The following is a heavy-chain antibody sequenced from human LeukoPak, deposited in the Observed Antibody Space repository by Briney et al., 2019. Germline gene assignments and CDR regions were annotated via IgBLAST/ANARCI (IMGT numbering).Heavy chain of an antibody. CDR2: FYHSGST. J-gene: IGHJ4*02. CDR3: ARDRCGGDCYPTAMYYFDY. V-gene: IGHV4-38-2*02. CDR1: GYSISSGYY. D-gene: IGHD2-21*02. Sequence: PSETLSFICTVSGYSISSGYYWGWIRQPPGKGLEWIGSFYHSGSTYYNPSLKSRVTISVDTSKNQFSLKLSSVTAADTAVYYCARDRCGGDCYPTAMYYFDYWGQGTLVTVSS.